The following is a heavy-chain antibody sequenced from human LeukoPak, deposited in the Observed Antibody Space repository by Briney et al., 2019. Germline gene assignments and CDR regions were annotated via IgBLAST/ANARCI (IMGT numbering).Heavy chain of an antibody. CDR2: ISAYNGNT. D-gene: IGHD2-2*01. CDR1: GYTFISYG. Sequence: ASVKVSCKASGYTFISYGISWVRQAPGQGLEWMGWISAYNGNTNYAQKLQGRVTMTTDTSTSTAYMELRSLRSDDTAVCYCARVRIVVDYGMDVWGQGTTVTVSS. J-gene: IGHJ6*02. V-gene: IGHV1-18*01. CDR3: ARVRIVVDYGMDV.